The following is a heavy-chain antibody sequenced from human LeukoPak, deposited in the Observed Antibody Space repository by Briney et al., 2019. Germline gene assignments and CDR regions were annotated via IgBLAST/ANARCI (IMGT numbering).Heavy chain of an antibody. CDR2: IRSKANSYAT. D-gene: IGHD3-22*01. CDR1: GFTFSGSA. Sequence: GGSLRLSCAASGFTFSGSAMHWVRQASGKGLEWVGRIRSKANSYATAYAASVKGRFTISRDDSKNTAYLQMNSLKTEDTAAYYCTRHNNYYDSSGYYYGRYAFDIWGQGTMVTVSS. CDR3: TRHNNYYDSSGYYYGRYAFDI. V-gene: IGHV3-73*01. J-gene: IGHJ3*02.